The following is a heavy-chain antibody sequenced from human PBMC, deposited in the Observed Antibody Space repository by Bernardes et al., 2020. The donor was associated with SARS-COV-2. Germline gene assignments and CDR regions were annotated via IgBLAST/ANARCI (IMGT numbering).Heavy chain of an antibody. CDR3: ARDPAYDYIWGSFDY. J-gene: IGHJ4*02. CDR2: IYPGDSDT. D-gene: IGHD3-16*01. V-gene: IGHV5-51*01. Sequence: GESLKISCKGSGYSFTSYWIGWVRQMPGKGLEWMGIIYPGDSDTRYSPSFQGQVTISADKSISTAYLQWSSLKASDTAMYYCARDPAYDYIWGSFDYWGQGTLVTVSS. CDR1: GYSFTSYW.